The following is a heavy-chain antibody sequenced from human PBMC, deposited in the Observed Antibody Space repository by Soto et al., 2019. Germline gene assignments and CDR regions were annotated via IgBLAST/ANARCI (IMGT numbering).Heavy chain of an antibody. CDR1: GFTVISDS. CDR3: ARHYAAMGV. V-gene: IGHV3-53*02. CDR2: IYSDNNT. Sequence: EVQLVETGGDLIQPGGSLSLSCAASGFTVISDSMTWVRQAPGKGLEWISIIYSDNNTDYADSVKGRFSISRDTSKNIFYLQMNSLRAEDTAEYYCARHYAAMGVWGQGTTVTVSS. J-gene: IGHJ6*02.